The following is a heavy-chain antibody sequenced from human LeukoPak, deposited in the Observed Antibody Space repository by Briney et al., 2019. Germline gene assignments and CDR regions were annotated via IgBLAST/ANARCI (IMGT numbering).Heavy chain of an antibody. CDR3: ARIRDGYNDAYDI. CDR1: GYTFTKYY. J-gene: IGHJ3*02. D-gene: IGHD5-24*01. V-gene: IGHV1-46*01. CDR2: INPGGDNT. Sequence: ASVKVSCKASGYTFTKYYIHWVRQAPGQGLKWMGLINPGGDNTNYAQNFQGRVTMTRDTSTSTVYMELSSLRSEDTAIYYCARIRDGYNDAYDIWGQGTVVTVPS.